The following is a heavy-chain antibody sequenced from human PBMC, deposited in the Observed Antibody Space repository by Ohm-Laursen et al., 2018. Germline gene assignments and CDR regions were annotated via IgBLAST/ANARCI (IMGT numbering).Heavy chain of an antibody. CDR3: ARDLLRYFDWLPFDY. V-gene: IGHV1-2*02. J-gene: IGHJ4*02. Sequence: SVKVSCKASGYTFTGYYMHWVRQAPGQGLEWMGWINPNSGGTNYAQKFQGRVTMTRDTSISTAYMELSRLRSDDTAVYYCARDLLRYFDWLPFDYWGQGTLVTVPS. CDR1: GYTFTGYY. CDR2: INPNSGGT. D-gene: IGHD3-9*01.